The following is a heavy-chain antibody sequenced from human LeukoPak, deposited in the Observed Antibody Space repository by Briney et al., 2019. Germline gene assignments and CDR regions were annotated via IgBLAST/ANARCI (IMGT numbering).Heavy chain of an antibody. V-gene: IGHV3-48*01. D-gene: IGHD5-18*01. J-gene: IGHJ3*02. CDR2: ISSSSSTI. Sequence: QSGGSLRLSCAASGFTFSSYSMNWVRQAPGKGLEWVSYISSSSSTIYYADSVKGRFTISRDNAKNSLYLQMNSLRAEDTAVYYCARDVDTAMVPLDAFDIWGQGTMVTVSS. CDR1: GFTFSSYS. CDR3: ARDVDTAMVPLDAFDI.